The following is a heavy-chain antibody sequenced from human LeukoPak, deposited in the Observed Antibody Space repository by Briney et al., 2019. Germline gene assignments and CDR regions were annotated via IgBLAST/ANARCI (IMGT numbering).Heavy chain of an antibody. CDR1: GGSMSSYY. CDR3: ARGPVAVPAASPYYYYYGMDV. V-gene: IGHV4-59*01. J-gene: IGHJ6*04. CDR2: IYYSGST. Sequence: SETLSLTCTVSGGSMSSYYWSWIRQPPGKGLEWIGYIYYSGSTNYNPSLKSRVTISVDTSKNQFSLKLSSVTAADTAVYYCARGPVAVPAASPYYYYYGMDVWGKGTTVTVSS. D-gene: IGHD2-2*01.